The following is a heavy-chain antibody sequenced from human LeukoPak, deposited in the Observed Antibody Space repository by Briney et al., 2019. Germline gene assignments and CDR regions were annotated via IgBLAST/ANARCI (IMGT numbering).Heavy chain of an antibody. CDR2: ISGSGGST. CDR1: GFTFSSYA. D-gene: IGHD3-10*01. Sequence: PGGSLRLSCAASGFTFSSYAMSWVRQAPGKGLEWVSAISGSGGSTYYADSVKGRFTISRDNSKNTLYLQMNSLRAEDTAVYYCANDAYYYGSGLNWFDPWGQGTLVTVSS. CDR3: ANDAYYYGSGLNWFDP. V-gene: IGHV3-23*01. J-gene: IGHJ5*02.